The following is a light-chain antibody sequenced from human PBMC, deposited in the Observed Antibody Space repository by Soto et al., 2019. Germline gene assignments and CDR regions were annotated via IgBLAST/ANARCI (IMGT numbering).Light chain of an antibody. CDR1: QNIYNY. CDR3: QHYNSYSEA. V-gene: IGKV1-39*01. Sequence: DIQMTQSPSSLSASLGDRVTITCRASQNIYNYLNWYQHKPGKAPKLLIYATSTLQSGVPSRFSGSGSGTELTLTSSSLQPEDFATYYCQHYNSYSEAFGQGTKLDIK. J-gene: IGKJ1*01. CDR2: ATS.